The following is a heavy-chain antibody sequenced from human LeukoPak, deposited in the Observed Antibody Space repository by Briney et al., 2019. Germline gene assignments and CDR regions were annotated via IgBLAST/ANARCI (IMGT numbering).Heavy chain of an antibody. V-gene: IGHV1-8*01. Sequence: ASVKVSCKASGYTFTSCDINWARQATGQGLEWMGWMNPNSGNTGYAQKFQGRVTMTRNTSISTAYMELSSLRSEDTAVYYCARATGYCSGGSCRNWFDPWGQGTLVTVSS. J-gene: IGHJ5*02. CDR2: MNPNSGNT. CDR1: GYTFTSCD. D-gene: IGHD2-15*01. CDR3: ARATGYCSGGSCRNWFDP.